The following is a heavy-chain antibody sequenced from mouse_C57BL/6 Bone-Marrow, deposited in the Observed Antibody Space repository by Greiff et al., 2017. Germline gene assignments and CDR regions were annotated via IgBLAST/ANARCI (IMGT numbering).Heavy chain of an antibody. V-gene: IGHV5-17*01. CDR2: ISSGSSTI. D-gene: IGHD3-2*02. CDR1: GFTFSDYG. Sequence: EVKLMESGGGLVKPGGSLKLSCAASGFTFSDYGMHWVRQAPEKGLEWVAYISSGSSTIYYADTVKGLFTISRDNAKNTLFLQMTSLRSEDTAMYYCARQLRLPSFAYWGQGTLVTVSA. J-gene: IGHJ3*01. CDR3: ARQLRLPSFAY.